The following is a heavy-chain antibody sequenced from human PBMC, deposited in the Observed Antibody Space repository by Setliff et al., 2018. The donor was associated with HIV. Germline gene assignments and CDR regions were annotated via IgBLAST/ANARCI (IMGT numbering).Heavy chain of an antibody. D-gene: IGHD3-22*01. Sequence: PGGSLRLSCAASGFTFSSYEMSWVRQAPGKGLEWVSYIGGTGTTIYYADSVKGRFTISRDNSKNTLYLQMNSLRAEDTAVYYCAKDRYYDSSGSPFDYWGQGTLVTVSS. CDR1: GFTFSSYE. J-gene: IGHJ4*02. V-gene: IGHV3-48*03. CDR3: AKDRYYDSSGSPFDY. CDR2: IGGTGTTI.